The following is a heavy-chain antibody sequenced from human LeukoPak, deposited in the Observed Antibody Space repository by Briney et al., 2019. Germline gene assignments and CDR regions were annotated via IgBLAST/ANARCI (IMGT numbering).Heavy chain of an antibody. CDR2: IYSGGST. CDR1: GFTVSSNY. CDR3: ARFFAYYYDSSGYYDYFDY. J-gene: IGHJ4*02. D-gene: IGHD3-22*01. Sequence: GGSLRLSCAASGFTVSSNYMSWVRQAPGKGLEWVSVIYSGGSTYYADSVKGRFTISRDNSKNTLYLQMNSLRAEDTAVYYCARFFAYYYDSSGYYDYFDYWGQGTLVTVSS. V-gene: IGHV3-53*01.